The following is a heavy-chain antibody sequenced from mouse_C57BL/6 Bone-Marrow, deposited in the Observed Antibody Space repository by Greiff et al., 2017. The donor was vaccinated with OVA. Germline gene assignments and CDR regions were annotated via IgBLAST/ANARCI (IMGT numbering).Heavy chain of an antibody. D-gene: IGHD1-1*01. CDR1: GYTFTNYW. CDR2: IYPGGGYT. V-gene: IGHV1-63*01. Sequence: QVQLQQSGAELVRPGTSVKMSCKASGYTFTNYWIGWAKQRPGHGLEWIGDIYPGGGYTKYNEKFKGKATLTADKSSSTAYMQISSLTSEDSAIYYCARVRYFAMDYWGQGTSVTVSS. CDR3: ARVRYFAMDY. J-gene: IGHJ4*01.